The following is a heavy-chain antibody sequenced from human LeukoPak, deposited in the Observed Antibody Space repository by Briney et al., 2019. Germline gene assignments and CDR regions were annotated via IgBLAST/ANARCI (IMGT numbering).Heavy chain of an antibody. CDR3: ARDGYCSSTSCYDHYYYGMDV. Sequence: GGSLRLSCAASGFTFSRYSMNWVRQAPGKGLEWVSYISSSSSTIYYADSVKGRFTISRDNAKNSLYLQMNSLRAEDTAVYYCARDGYCSSTSCYDHYYYGMDVWGQGTTVTVSS. V-gene: IGHV3-48*01. J-gene: IGHJ6*02. D-gene: IGHD2-2*01. CDR1: GFTFSRYS. CDR2: ISSSSSTI.